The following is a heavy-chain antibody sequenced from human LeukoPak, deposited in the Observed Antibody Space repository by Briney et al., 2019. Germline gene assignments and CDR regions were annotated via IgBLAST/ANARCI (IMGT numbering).Heavy chain of an antibody. J-gene: IGHJ2*01. CDR1: GCTVSSNY. V-gene: IGHV3-53*01. CDR2: IHSGGST. D-gene: IGHD4-17*01. CDR3: ARVGGTVTKDWYFDL. Sequence: GGSLRLSCAASGCTVSSNYMSWVRKAPGKGLEWVSIIHSGGSTYYADSVRGRFTISRDNSKNTLYLQMNSLRAEDTAVYYCARVGGTVTKDWYFDLWGRGTLVTDSS.